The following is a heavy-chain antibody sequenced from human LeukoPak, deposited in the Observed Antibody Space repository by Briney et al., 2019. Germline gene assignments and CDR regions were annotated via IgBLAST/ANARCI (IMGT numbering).Heavy chain of an antibody. CDR3: ARGGVIRTDFDY. CDR1: GYTFTDYY. D-gene: IGHD3-16*02. CDR2: INPNSGAT. V-gene: IGHV1-2*02. Sequence: ASVKVSCKPYGYTFTDYYIHWVRQAPGQGLEWMGWINPNSGATNYAQKFQGRVTMTRDTSISTAYMELSRLRSDDTAVYYCARGGVIRTDFDYWGQGTLVTVSS. J-gene: IGHJ4*02.